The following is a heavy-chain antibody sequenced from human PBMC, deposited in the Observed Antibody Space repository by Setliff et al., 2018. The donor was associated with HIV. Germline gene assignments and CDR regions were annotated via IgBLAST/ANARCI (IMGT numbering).Heavy chain of an antibody. CDR3: AKGFTMVRGAADYYFYYMDV. D-gene: IGHD3-10*01. CDR1: GGSISSYY. CDR2: IYTSGST. Sequence: SETLSLTCTVSGGSISSYYWSWIRQPPGKGLEWIGYIYTSGSTNYNPSLKCRVTISVDTSKKQFSLKLSSVTAADTAVYYCAKGFTMVRGAADYYFYYMDVWGKGTTVTVSS. J-gene: IGHJ6*03. V-gene: IGHV4-4*09.